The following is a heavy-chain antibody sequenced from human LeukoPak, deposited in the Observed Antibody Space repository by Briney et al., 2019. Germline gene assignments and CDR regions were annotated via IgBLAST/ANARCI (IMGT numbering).Heavy chain of an antibody. J-gene: IGHJ6*03. CDR3: ARDTSSGSYPIFYYYYYYMDV. D-gene: IGHD1-26*01. V-gene: IGHV3-7*01. CDR1: GFTFSSYW. Sequence: PGGSLRLSCAASGFTFSSYWMSWVRQAPGKGLEWVAHIKQDGSEKYYVDSVKGRFTISRDNAKNSLYLQMNSLRAEDTAVYYCARDTSSGSYPIFYYYYYYMDVWGKGTTVTISS. CDR2: IKQDGSEK.